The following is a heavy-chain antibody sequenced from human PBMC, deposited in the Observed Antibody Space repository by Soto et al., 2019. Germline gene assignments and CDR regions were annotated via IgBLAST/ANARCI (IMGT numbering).Heavy chain of an antibody. CDR3: ASGRPSSFTSCNSCYGMDV. D-gene: IGHD2-2*02. V-gene: IGHV3-74*01. CDR1: GFTFSSYW. Sequence: EVQLVESGGGLVQPGGSLRLSCAASGFTFSSYWMHWVRQVPGKGLVWVSRVNSDGSSTNYADSVKGRFTISRDNAKNTLFLQMNSLRVEDTAVYFCASGRPSSFTSCNSCYGMDVWGQGTTVTVSS. J-gene: IGHJ6*02. CDR2: VNSDGSST.